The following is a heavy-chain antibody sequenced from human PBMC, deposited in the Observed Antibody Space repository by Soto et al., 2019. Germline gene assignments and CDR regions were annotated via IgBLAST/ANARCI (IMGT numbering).Heavy chain of an antibody. Sequence: SETLSLTCTVSGDSMSSSNWWDWVRQPPGKGLEWIGEAHHSGRTNYNPSLKSRVTISVDTSKNQFSLKLSSVTAADTAVYYCARGYGRNFDYWGQGTLVTVSS. D-gene: IGHD5-18*01. CDR1: GDSMSSSNW. J-gene: IGHJ4*02. V-gene: IGHV4-4*02. CDR2: AHHSGRT. CDR3: ARGYGRNFDY.